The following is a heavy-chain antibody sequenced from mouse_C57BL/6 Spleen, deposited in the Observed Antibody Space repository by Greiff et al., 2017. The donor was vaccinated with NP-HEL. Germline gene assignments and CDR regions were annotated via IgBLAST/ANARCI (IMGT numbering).Heavy chain of an antibody. J-gene: IGHJ3*01. CDR2: IDPETGGT. Sequence: QVHVKQSGAELVRPGASVTLSCKASGYTFTDYEMHWVKQTPVHGLEWIGAIDPETGGTAYNQKFKGKAILTADKSSSTAYMELRSLTSEDSAVYYCTRNGLRRGFAYWGQGTLVTVSA. V-gene: IGHV1-15*01. CDR1: GYTFTDYE. D-gene: IGHD2-4*01. CDR3: TRNGLRRGFAY.